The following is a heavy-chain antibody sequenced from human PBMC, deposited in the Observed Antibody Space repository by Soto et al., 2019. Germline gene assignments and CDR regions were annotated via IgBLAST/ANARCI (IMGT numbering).Heavy chain of an antibody. D-gene: IGHD2-15*01. J-gene: IGHJ6*03. CDR3: AREYEGYCSGGSCYSDYYYYMDV. V-gene: IGHV1-8*01. Sequence: ASVKVSCKASGYTFTSYDINWVRQATGQGLEWMGWMNPNSGNTGYAQKFQGRVTMTRNTSISTAYMELSSLRSEDTAVYYCAREYEGYCSGGSCYSDYYYYMDVWGKGTTVTVSS. CDR1: GYTFTSYD. CDR2: MNPNSGNT.